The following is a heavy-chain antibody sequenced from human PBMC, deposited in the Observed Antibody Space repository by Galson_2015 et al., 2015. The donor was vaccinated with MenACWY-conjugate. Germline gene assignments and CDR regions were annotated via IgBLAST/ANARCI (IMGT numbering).Heavy chain of an antibody. J-gene: IGHJ4*02. CDR3: ARVARHDSSSFDY. CDR1: GYTFTSYA. D-gene: IGHD3-22*01. CDR2: INAGNGNT. Sequence: SVKVSCKASGYTFTSYAMHWVRQAPGQRLEWMGWINAGNGNTKYSQKFQGRVTITRDTSASTAYMELSSLRSEDTAVYYRARVARHDSSSFDYWGQGTLVTVSS. V-gene: IGHV1-3*01.